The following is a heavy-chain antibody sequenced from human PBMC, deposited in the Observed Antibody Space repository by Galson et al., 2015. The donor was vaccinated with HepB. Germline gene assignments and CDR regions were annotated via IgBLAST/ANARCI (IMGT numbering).Heavy chain of an antibody. D-gene: IGHD6-19*01. CDR3: ATLNPRPGIAVAGRDY. J-gene: IGHJ4*02. CDR2: ISWDGDST. CDR1: GFTFDDYT. Sequence: SLRLSCAASGFTFDDYTMHWVRHAPGKGLEWVSLISWDGDSTYYADSVKGRFTISRDNSKNSLYLQMNSLRTEDTALYYCATLNPRPGIAVAGRDYWGQGTLVTVSS. V-gene: IGHV3-43*01.